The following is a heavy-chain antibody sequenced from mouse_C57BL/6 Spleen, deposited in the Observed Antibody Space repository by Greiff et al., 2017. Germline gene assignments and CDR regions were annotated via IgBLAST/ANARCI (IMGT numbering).Heavy chain of an antibody. CDR2: IYPGDGDT. CDR3: ARLTGYGMDY. J-gene: IGHJ4*01. D-gene: IGHD2-2*01. Sequence: QVQLQQSGPELVKPGASVKISCKASGYAFSSSWMNWVKQRSGKGLEWIGRIYPGDGDTNYNGKFKGKATLTADKSSSTAYMQLSSLTSEDSAVYFCARLTGYGMDYWGQGTSVTVSS. V-gene: IGHV1-82*01. CDR1: GYAFSSSW.